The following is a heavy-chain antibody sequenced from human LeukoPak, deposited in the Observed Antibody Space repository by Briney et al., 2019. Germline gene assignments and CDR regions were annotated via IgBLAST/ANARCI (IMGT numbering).Heavy chain of an antibody. J-gene: IGHJ4*02. D-gene: IGHD1-14*01. CDR2: INPDSGGS. V-gene: IGHV1-2*02. CDR3: ARDMTGGIWARATSFDH. Sequence: ASVKLSCKAFGYTFTGYWMHWVRQAPGQGPEWMGWINPDSGGSEYGQKFQGRVTFTSDTSSTTIYMEVRSLKSDDTAVYYCARDMTGGIWARATSFDHWGQGTLVTVSS. CDR1: GYTFTGYW.